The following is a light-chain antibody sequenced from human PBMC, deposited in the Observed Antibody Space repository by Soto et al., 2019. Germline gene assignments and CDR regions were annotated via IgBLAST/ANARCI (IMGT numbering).Light chain of an antibody. Sequence: TQSSSPLSASLRDRGTLTCPVSQSVSIYLTWYQQKPGQAPRVLIYDASTRATGIPDRFSGSGSGTDFTLTISRLEPEDFAVYYCQQYGSSPPITFGQGTRLEI. CDR3: QQYGSSPPIT. CDR1: QSVSIY. J-gene: IGKJ5*01. CDR2: DAS. V-gene: IGKV3-20*01.